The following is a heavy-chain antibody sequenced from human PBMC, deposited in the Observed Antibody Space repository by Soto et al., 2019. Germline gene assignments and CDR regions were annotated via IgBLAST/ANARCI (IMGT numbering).Heavy chain of an antibody. CDR2: IIPIFGTA. Sequence: QVQLVQSGAEVKKPGSSVKVSCTASGGTFSSYAISWVRQAPGQGLEWMGGIIPIFGTANYAQKFQGRVTITADDSTSTAYMELRSLRSEDTAVYDCAGVDYGDYDYYYGMDVWGQGTTVTVSS. CDR3: AGVDYGDYDYYYGMDV. J-gene: IGHJ6*02. CDR1: GGTFSSYA. D-gene: IGHD4-17*01. V-gene: IGHV1-69*12.